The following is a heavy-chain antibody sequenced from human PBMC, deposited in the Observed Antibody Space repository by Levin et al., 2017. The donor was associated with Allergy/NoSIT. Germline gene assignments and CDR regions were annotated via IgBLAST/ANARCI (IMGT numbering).Heavy chain of an antibody. V-gene: IGHV3-23*01. D-gene: IGHD4-17*01. Sequence: GESLKISCAASGFTFSSYAMSWVRQAPGKGLEWVSAISGSGGSTYYADSVKGRFTISRDNSKNTLYLQMNSLRAEDTAVYYCAKDLGHGDFIYFDYWGQGTLVTVSS. CDR1: GFTFSSYA. J-gene: IGHJ4*02. CDR2: ISGSGGST. CDR3: AKDLGHGDFIYFDY.